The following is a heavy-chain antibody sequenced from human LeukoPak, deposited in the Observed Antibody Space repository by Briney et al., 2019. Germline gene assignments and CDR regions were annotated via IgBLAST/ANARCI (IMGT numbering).Heavy chain of an antibody. J-gene: IGHJ5*02. CDR3: ARSGSYLNWFDP. Sequence: PSETLSLTCTVSGGSISPYYWSWIRQPPGKGLEWIGYFFYIGSTNYNPSLKSRVIISVDTSKNQISLSLSSVTAADTAVYYCARSGSYLNWFDPWGQGTLVTVSS. V-gene: IGHV4-59*12. D-gene: IGHD1-26*01. CDR2: FFYIGST. CDR1: GGSISPYY.